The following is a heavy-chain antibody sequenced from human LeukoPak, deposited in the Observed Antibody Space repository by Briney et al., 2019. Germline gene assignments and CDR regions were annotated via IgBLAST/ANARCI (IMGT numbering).Heavy chain of an antibody. J-gene: IGHJ3*02. D-gene: IGHD1-26*01. Sequence: GASVKASCKASGYTFTSYAMHWVRQAPGQRLEWMGWINAGNGNTKYSQKFQGRVTITRDTSASTAYMELSSLRSEDTAVYYCARTFVYSKGAFDIWGQGTMVTVSS. CDR1: GYTFTSYA. CDR3: ARTFVYSKGAFDI. V-gene: IGHV1-3*01. CDR2: INAGNGNT.